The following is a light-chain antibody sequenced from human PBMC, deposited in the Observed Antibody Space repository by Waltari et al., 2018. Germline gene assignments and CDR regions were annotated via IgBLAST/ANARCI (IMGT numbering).Light chain of an antibody. CDR3: QQRANWPPLT. V-gene: IGKV3-11*01. CDR1: QSVYTF. J-gene: IGKJ4*01. Sequence: EVVLTQSPVTLSLSPGERATLSCRASQSVYTFLAWYQQKPGQAPRLLIYHAFRRATGIPARFSGSGSGTDFTLTINSVEPEDFAVYYCQQRANWPPLTFGGGTKVEIK. CDR2: HAF.